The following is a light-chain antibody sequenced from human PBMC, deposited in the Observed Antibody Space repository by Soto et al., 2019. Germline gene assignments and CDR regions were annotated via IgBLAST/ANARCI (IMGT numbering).Light chain of an antibody. V-gene: IGKV3-20*01. J-gene: IGKJ1*01. CDR1: QSVSNRY. Sequence: EIVLTQSPGTLSLSPGERATLSCRASQSVSNRYLAWYQQKPGQAPRLLIYGASSRATGIPDRFSGSGSGTDFTLTISRLEPEDFAVYYCQQYGSSRWTFGQGTKVDI. CDR3: QQYGSSRWT. CDR2: GAS.